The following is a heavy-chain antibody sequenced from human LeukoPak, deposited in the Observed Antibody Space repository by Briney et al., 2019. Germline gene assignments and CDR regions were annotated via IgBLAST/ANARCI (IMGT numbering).Heavy chain of an antibody. CDR1: GFTFSDYY. Sequence: PGGSLRLSCAASGFTFSDYYMSWIRQAPGKGLEWVSYISSSSDTRYYTDSVKGRFTISRDNANNSLYLQMSSLRAGDTAVYYCVAQGEDSFDIWGQGTMVTVSS. CDR2: ISSSSDTR. D-gene: IGHD3-10*01. CDR3: VAQGEDSFDI. J-gene: IGHJ3*02. V-gene: IGHV3-11*04.